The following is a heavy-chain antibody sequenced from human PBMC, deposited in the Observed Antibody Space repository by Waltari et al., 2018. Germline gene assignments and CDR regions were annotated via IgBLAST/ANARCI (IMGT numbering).Heavy chain of an antibody. CDR2: IGISGAAT. J-gene: IGHJ4*02. CDR3: AKRGAPGELWFFDY. Sequence: EVQLLESGGGMVQQGGSLRLSCAVSGFTFREFAMTWVREAPGMGLEWVALIGISGAATYYADSVKCRFSISRDNSRNTLYLQMNSLRAEDTAMYYCAKRGAPGELWFFDYWGQGNLVTVSS. V-gene: IGHV3-23*01. CDR1: GFTFREFA. D-gene: IGHD2-21*01.